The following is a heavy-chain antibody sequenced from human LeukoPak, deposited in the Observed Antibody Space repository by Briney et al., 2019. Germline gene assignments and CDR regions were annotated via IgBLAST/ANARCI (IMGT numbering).Heavy chain of an antibody. V-gene: IGHV3-7*01. J-gene: IGHJ6*02. Sequence: GGSLRLSCAASGFTFSNYWMTWVRQAPGKGLEWVANIKQDGSEKYYVAYVKGRFTISRDNAKNSLYLQMNSLRAEDTAVYYCARWSVAGYYYYGMDVWGQGTTVSVSS. D-gene: IGHD6-19*01. CDR3: ARWSVAGYYYYGMDV. CDR2: IKQDGSEK. CDR1: GFTFSNYW.